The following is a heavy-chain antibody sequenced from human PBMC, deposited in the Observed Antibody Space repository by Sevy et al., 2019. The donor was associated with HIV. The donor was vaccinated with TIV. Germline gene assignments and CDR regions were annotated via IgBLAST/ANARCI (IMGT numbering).Heavy chain of an antibody. CDR3: AKDFTGYNGMDV. J-gene: IGHJ6*02. CDR1: RFTFSTHG. Sequence: GGSLRLSCAASRFTFSTHGMHWVRQAPGKGLEWVAVISYHGRNKFYGDSVEGRFTISRDNSKKTLYLQMNSLRIEDTAMYYCAKDFTGYNGMDVWGQGTMVTVSS. V-gene: IGHV3-30*18. CDR2: ISYHGRNK. D-gene: IGHD3-9*01.